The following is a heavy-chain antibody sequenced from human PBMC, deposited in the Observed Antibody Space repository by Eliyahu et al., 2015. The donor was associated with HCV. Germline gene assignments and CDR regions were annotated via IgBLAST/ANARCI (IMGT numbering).Heavy chain of an antibody. CDR3: AREGSGSYWPYYFDY. V-gene: IGHV3-74*01. CDR2: INSDGSST. CDR1: GFXFSSYW. Sequence: EVQLVESGGGLVQPGGSLRLSCAASGFXFSSYWMHWVRQAPGKGLVWVSRINSDGSSTSYADSVKGRFTISRDNAKNTLYLQMNSLRAEDTAVYYCAREGSGSYWPYYFDYWGQGTLVTVSS. J-gene: IGHJ4*02. D-gene: IGHD1-26*01.